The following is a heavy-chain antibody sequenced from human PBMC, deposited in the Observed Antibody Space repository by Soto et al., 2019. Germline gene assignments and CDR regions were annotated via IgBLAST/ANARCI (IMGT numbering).Heavy chain of an antibody. CDR3: GREVVSGPRDNWFDP. J-gene: IGHJ5*02. CDR2: IYYSGST. Sequence: PSETLSLTCTVSGGSISSYYWSWIRQPPGKGLEWIGYIYYSGSTNYNTSLKSRVTISVDTSKNQFSLKLSSVTAADTAVYYCGREVVSGPRDNWFDPWGQGTLVTVSS. CDR1: GGSISSYY. D-gene: IGHD3-22*01. V-gene: IGHV4-59*01.